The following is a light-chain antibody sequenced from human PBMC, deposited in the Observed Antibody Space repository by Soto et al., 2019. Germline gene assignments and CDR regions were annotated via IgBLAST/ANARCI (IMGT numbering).Light chain of an antibody. CDR2: EVN. V-gene: IGLV2-14*01. J-gene: IGLJ1*01. CDR3: SSYSSTNSPYV. CDR1: NSDIGSYNF. Sequence: QPALTQPASVSGSPGQSITISCTGTNSDIGSYNFVSWYQQHPGRAPKLIISEVNVRPSGVSNRFSGSKSGNTASLTISGLQPEDEADFYYSSYSSTNSPYVFGGGTKVTVL.